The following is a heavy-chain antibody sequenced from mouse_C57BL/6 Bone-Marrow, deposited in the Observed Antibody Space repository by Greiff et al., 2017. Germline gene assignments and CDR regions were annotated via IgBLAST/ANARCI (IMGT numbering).Heavy chain of an antibody. V-gene: IGHV1-69*01. CDR3: ARERFLRAWFDY. Sequence: QVQLQQPGAELVMPGASVKLSCKASGYTFTSYWMHWVKQRPGQGLEWIGEIDPSDSYTNYNQKFKGKSTLTVDKSSSTAYMQLSSLTSEDSAVYYCARERFLRAWFDYGGQGTVVTVSA. D-gene: IGHD1-1*01. J-gene: IGHJ3*01. CDR1: GYTFTSYW. CDR2: IDPSDSYT.